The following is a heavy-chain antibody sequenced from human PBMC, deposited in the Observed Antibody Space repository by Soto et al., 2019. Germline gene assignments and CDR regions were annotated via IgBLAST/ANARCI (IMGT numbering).Heavy chain of an antibody. D-gene: IGHD1-1*01. CDR2: IKQDGSDK. Sequence: EEPLVESGGGLVQPGGSLRLSCVASGFSFRDYWVTWVRQAPGKGLDWVANIKQDGSDKYYLDSLRGRFTISRDNTKNSVFLLMNSLRAEDTAVYYCARGKDGRRAGTYYFDMDVWGKGTTVSVSS. CDR3: ARGKDGRRAGTYYFDMDV. CDR1: GFSFRDYW. J-gene: IGHJ6*03. V-gene: IGHV3-7*01.